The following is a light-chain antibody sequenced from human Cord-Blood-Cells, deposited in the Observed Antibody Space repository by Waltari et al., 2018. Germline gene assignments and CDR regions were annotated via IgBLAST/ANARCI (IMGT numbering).Light chain of an antibody. CDR1: QRVSSN. CDR2: GAS. J-gene: IGKJ4*01. CDR3: QQYNNWPPELT. V-gene: IGKV3-15*01. Sequence: EIVMTQSPPTLSLSPGERATLSCRASQRVSSNLAWYQQKPGQAPRLLIYGASTRATGIPARFSGSGSGTEFTLTISSLQSEDFAVYYCQQYNNWPPELTFGGGTKVEIK.